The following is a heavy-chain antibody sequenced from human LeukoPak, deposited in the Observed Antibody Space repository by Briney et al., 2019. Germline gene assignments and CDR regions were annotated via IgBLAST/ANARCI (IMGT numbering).Heavy chain of an antibody. J-gene: IGHJ4*02. CDR2: IYSGGST. D-gene: IGHD5-18*01. V-gene: IGHV3-53*04. CDR3: ARAHQYSYGTYYFDY. Sequence: GGSLRLSCAASGFTFSSYAMSWVRQAPGKGLEWVSVIYSGGSTYYADSVKGRFTISRHNSKNTLYLQMNSLRAEDTAVYYCARAHQYSYGTYYFDYWGQGTLVTVSS. CDR1: GFTFSSYA.